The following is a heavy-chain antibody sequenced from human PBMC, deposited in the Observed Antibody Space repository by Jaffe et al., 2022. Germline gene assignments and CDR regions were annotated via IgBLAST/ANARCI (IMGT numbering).Heavy chain of an antibody. Sequence: EVQLVESGGGLLQPGGSLRLSCAASGFSFSTYSMNWVRQAPGKGLEWVSYISSTSTAIYYADSVKGRFTISRDNAKNSLYLQMNSLRDEDTAVYYCATTPNRDAFWGQGTLVTVSS. J-gene: IGHJ4*02. D-gene: IGHD2-2*01. CDR1: GFSFSTYS. V-gene: IGHV3-48*02. CDR2: ISSTSTAI. CDR3: ATTPNRDAF.